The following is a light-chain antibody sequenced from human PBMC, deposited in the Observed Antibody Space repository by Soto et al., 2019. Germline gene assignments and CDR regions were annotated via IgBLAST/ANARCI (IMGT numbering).Light chain of an antibody. Sequence: DIQMTQSPSSLSASVGDRVTITCRASQNINTYLNWYQQKPGKAPKLLIYDASNLETGVPSRFSGSGSGTDFTFTISSLQPEDIATYYCQQYDNLPPFTFGPGTKVDIK. J-gene: IGKJ3*01. V-gene: IGKV1-33*01. CDR1: QNINTY. CDR2: DAS. CDR3: QQYDNLPPFT.